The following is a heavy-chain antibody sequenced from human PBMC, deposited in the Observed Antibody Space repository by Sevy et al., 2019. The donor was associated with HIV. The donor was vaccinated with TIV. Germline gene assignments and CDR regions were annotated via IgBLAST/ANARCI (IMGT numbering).Heavy chain of an antibody. J-gene: IGHJ4*02. CDR3: AREVDGAFDY. CDR1: GFTVSSNY. CDR2: IYGGGST. Sequence: GGSLRLSCAASGFTVSSNYMSWVRQAPGKGLEWVSVIYGGGSTYYADSVKGRFTISRDNSKNTLYLQMNSLRAEDTAVYYCAREVDGAFDYWGQGTLVTVSS. V-gene: IGHV3-53*01. D-gene: IGHD2-8*01.